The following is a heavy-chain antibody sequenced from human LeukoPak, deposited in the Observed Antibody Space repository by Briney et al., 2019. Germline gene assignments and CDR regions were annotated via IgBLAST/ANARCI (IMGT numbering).Heavy chain of an antibody. D-gene: IGHD2-2*01. Sequence: SETLSLTCDVSGGSISHNYWNWIRQPPGKGLEWIGEINHSGSTNYNPSLKSRVTISVDTSKNQFSLKLSSVTAADTAVYYCARGSTSSDAFDIWGQGTIVTVSS. J-gene: IGHJ3*02. CDR2: INHSGST. CDR3: ARGSTSSDAFDI. CDR1: GGSISHNY. V-gene: IGHV4-34*01.